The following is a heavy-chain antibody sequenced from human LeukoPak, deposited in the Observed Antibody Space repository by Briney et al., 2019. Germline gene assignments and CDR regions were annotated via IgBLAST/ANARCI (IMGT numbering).Heavy chain of an antibody. CDR3: AGRGAYSFDY. J-gene: IGHJ4*02. CDR1: GYTFTSYG. V-gene: IGHV1-18*01. CDR2: INSYNGNT. Sequence: ASVTVSCKASGYTFTSYGFTWVRQAPGQGLEWMGWINSYNGNTQYAPKFKGRVTTTIDTSTSTAYMELRSLGSDDTAVYYCAGRGAYSFDYWGQGTLVTVSS. D-gene: IGHD1-1*01.